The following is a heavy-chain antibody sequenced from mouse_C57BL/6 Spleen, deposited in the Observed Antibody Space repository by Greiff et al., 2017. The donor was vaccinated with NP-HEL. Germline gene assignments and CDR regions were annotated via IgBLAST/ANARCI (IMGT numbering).Heavy chain of an antibody. V-gene: IGHV2-2*01. D-gene: IGHD2-5*01. Sequence: VQRVESGPGLVQPSQSLSITCTVSGFSLTSYGVHWVRQSPGKGLEWLGVIWSGGSTDYNAAFISRVSISKDNSKCQVFFKMNSLQADDTAIYYCARNYYSNYDWYFDVWGTGTTVTVSS. CDR1: GFSLTSYG. CDR3: ARNYYSNYDWYFDV. J-gene: IGHJ1*03. CDR2: IWSGGST.